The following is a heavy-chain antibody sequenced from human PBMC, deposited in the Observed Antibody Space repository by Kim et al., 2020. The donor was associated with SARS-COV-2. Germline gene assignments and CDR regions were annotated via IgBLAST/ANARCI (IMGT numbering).Heavy chain of an antibody. Sequence: KYSADSVKGRFTISRDNSKNKLYLQMNSLRAEDTAVYYCAKDRTNWYFDLWGRGTLVTVSS. CDR3: AKDRTNWYFDL. V-gene: IGHV3-23*01. D-gene: IGHD1-1*01. CDR2: K. J-gene: IGHJ2*01.